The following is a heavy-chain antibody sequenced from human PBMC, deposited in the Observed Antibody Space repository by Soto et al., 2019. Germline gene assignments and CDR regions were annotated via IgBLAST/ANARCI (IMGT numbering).Heavy chain of an antibody. CDR2: IHQSGAT. CDR3: ATGSPYYYGSGGMWDS. CDR1: GGSMSSPNW. J-gene: IGHJ4*02. V-gene: IGHV4-4*02. D-gene: IGHD3-10*01. Sequence: QVRLQESGPGLVKPSGTLSLTCLVSGGSMSSPNWWTWVRQAPVKGLEWIAEIHQSGATNYSPSLKSRAVISIDKSNNQFSLQLTSVTAADTAVYYCATGSPYYYGSGGMWDSWGRGALVTVSS.